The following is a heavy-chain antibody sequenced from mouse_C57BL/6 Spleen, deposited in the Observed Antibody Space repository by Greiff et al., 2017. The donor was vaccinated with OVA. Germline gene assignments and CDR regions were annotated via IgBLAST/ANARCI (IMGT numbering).Heavy chain of an antibody. CDR2: IYPSDSET. CDR3: ARGSSGTGYYFDY. Sequence: QVQLQQPGAELVRPGSSVKLSCKASGYTFTSYWMDWVKQRPGQGLEWIGNIYPSDSETHYNQKFKDKATLTVDQSSSTAYMQLSSLTSEDSAVYYCARGSSGTGYYFDYWGQGTTLTVSS. CDR1: GYTFTSYW. D-gene: IGHD4-1*01. J-gene: IGHJ2*01. V-gene: IGHV1-61*01.